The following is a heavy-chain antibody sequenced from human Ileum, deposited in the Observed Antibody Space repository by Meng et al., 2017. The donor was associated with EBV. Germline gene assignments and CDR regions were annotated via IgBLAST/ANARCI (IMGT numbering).Heavy chain of an antibody. Sequence: QLRLRESCPGLVKPSVSPSLSCAVGGGAISRSRYCWGWIRQPPGKGLVWIGSMYSSGTTNYNPSLTSRVTISLDTSKNQFSLKLSSVAAADTAVYYCARGSSPAAWAYWGQGTLVTVSS. CDR3: ARGSSPAAWAY. CDR2: MYSSGTT. CDR1: GGAISRSRYC. V-gene: IGHV4-39*07. D-gene: IGHD6-13*01. J-gene: IGHJ4*02.